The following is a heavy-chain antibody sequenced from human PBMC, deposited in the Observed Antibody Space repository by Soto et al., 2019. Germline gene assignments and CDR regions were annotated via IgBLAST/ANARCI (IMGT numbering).Heavy chain of an antibody. CDR3: ARVGGYSYRGYYYYYGMDV. D-gene: IGHD5-18*01. J-gene: IGHJ6*02. CDR2: TYYRSKWYN. Sequence: SQTLSLTCAISGDSVSSNSAAWNWIRQSPSRGLEWLGRTYYRSKWYNDYAVSVKSRITINPDTSKNQFSLQLNSVTPEDTAVYYCARVGGYSYRGYYYYYGMDVWGQGTTVTVSS. CDR1: GDSVSSNSAA. V-gene: IGHV6-1*01.